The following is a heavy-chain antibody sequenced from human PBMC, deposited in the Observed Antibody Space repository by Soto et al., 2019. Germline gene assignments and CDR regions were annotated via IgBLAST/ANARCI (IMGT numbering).Heavy chain of an antibody. Sequence: GGSLRLSCAVSGFTFSSYAMSWVRQAPGKGLEWVSSINIDGSITNYADSVKGRFTISRDNAKSTLFLQMNSLRAEDTAVYYCARGYRDYWGQGTLVTVSS. CDR3: ARGYRDY. V-gene: IGHV3-74*01. CDR2: INIDGSIT. D-gene: IGHD4-4*01. CDR1: GFTFSSYA. J-gene: IGHJ4*02.